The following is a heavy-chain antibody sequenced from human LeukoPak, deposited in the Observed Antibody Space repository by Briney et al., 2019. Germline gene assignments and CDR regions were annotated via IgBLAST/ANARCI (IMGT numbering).Heavy chain of an antibody. J-gene: IGHJ3*02. Sequence: GGSLRLSCAASGFIVSTNYMNWVRQAPGKGLEWVSVLYSDGSTYYADSVKGRFTIPRDNSKNTLSLQMNSLRAADTAVYYCARDRATGFSDALDIWGQGTMVIVSS. CDR1: GFIVSTNY. CDR2: LYSDGST. D-gene: IGHD2/OR15-2a*01. V-gene: IGHV3-66*01. CDR3: ARDRATGFSDALDI.